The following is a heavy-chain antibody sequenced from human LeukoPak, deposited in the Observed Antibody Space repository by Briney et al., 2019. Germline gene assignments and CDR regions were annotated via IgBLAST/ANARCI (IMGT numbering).Heavy chain of an antibody. D-gene: IGHD7-27*01. CDR2: IKQDGSEK. V-gene: IGHV3-7*01. Sequence: PGGSLRLSCAASGFTFSSYWMSWVRQAPGKGREWVANIKQDGSEKYYVDSVKGRFTISRDNAKNSLYLQMNSLRAEDTAVYYCAREEGGKLGIDYYFDYWGQGTLVTVSS. CDR3: AREEGGKLGIDYYFDY. CDR1: GFTFSSYW. J-gene: IGHJ4*02.